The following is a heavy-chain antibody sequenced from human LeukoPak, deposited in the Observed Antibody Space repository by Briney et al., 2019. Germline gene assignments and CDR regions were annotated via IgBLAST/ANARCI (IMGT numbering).Heavy chain of an antibody. Sequence: GGSLRLSCEASEFRFGSYWMSWVRQAPGQGLEWVAKMDQHGSQTYYADSVKARFTISRDNSKSSVYLQMNSLRAEDTVVYYCARGHSGYDFALDIWGQGTMVTVSS. CDR1: EFRFGSYW. CDR3: ARGHSGYDFALDI. D-gene: IGHD5-12*01. J-gene: IGHJ3*02. V-gene: IGHV3-7*01. CDR2: MDQHGSQT.